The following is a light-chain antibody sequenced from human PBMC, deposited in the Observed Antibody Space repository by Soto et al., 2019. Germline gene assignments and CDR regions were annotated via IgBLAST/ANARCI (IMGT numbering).Light chain of an antibody. V-gene: IGKV1-39*01. Sequence: DIQMTQSPSSLSASVGDRVTITCRASQSVSSYLNWYQQKPGKAPKVLIYAASSLQSGVPSRLSGSGSGTDFTLTINSLQPEDFATYYCQQSYSTPYTFGQGTKLEIK. CDR3: QQSYSTPYT. J-gene: IGKJ2*01. CDR1: QSVSSY. CDR2: AAS.